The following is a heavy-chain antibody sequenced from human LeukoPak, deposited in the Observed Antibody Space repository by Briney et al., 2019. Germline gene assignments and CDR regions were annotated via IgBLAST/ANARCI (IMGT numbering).Heavy chain of an antibody. J-gene: IGHJ5*02. CDR3: ARDGTYDFWSGSPHNWFDP. D-gene: IGHD3-3*01. CDR2: INSDGSST. V-gene: IGHV3-74*01. CDR1: GFTFSSYW. Sequence: PGGSLRLSCAASGFTFSSYWMHWVRQAPGKGLVWVSRINSDGSSTSYADSVKGRFTISGDNAKNTLFLQMNSLRAEDTAVYYCARDGTYDFWSGSPHNWFDPWGQGTLVTVSS.